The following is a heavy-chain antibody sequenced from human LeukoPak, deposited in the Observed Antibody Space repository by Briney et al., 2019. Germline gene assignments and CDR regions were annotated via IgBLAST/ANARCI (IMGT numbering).Heavy chain of an antibody. J-gene: IGHJ6*03. Sequence: SETLSLTCTVSGGSVNSSSYYWGWIRQPPGKGLEWIGSIYYSGSTYYNPSLKSRLTISVDTSKNQFSLSLSSVTAADTAVYYCARVQPTLDVYYYYYYYMDVWGKGTTVTVSS. D-gene: IGHD3/OR15-3a*01. V-gene: IGHV4-39*07. CDR2: IYYSGST. CDR1: GGSVNSSSYY. CDR3: ARVQPTLDVYYYYYYYMDV.